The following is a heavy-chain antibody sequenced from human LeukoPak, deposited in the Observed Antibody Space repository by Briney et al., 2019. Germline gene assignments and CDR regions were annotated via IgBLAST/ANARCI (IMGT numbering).Heavy chain of an antibody. J-gene: IGHJ6*02. CDR1: EFTVSSSD. V-gene: IGHV3-53*04. Sequence: GGSLRLSCAASEFTVSSSDMSWVRQAPGKGLEWVSMIYSAESIYYADSVKGRFTISRHSSKNTVYLQMHNLRIEDTAVYYCTRVPGYCGATSCFYYGMDVWGQGTTVTVSS. CDR3: TRVPGYCGATSCFYYGMDV. D-gene: IGHD5-12*01. CDR2: IYSAESI.